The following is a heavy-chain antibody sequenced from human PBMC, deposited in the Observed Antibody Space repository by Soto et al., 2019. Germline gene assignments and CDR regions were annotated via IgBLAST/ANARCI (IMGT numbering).Heavy chain of an antibody. CDR3: AKAHSFVELTPFYY. J-gene: IGHJ4*02. V-gene: IGHV3-23*01. CDR1: GFTFYSYA. Sequence: EVQLLESGGGLVQPGGSLRLSCAASGFTFYSYAMTWVRQAPGKGLEWVSSISGSGDTTYYADSVKGRFTISRDSSKNTLYLQMNSLRTEDTAVYYCAKAHSFVELTPFYYWGQGSLVTVSS. D-gene: IGHD1-7*01. CDR2: ISGSGDTT.